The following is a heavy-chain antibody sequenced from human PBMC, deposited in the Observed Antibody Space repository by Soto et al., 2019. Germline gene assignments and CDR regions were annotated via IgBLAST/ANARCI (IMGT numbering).Heavy chain of an antibody. Sequence: QLQLQESGSGLVKPSQTLSLTCAVSGGSISSGGYSWSWIRQPPGKGLEWIGYIYHSGSTYYNPSLKRRVTISVARSKNQFSMKLTFVTAAVTAVYYCASGGALPRYYWGQGTLVTVSS. J-gene: IGHJ4*02. CDR3: ASGGALPRYY. D-gene: IGHD3-10*01. CDR1: GGSISSGGYS. CDR2: IYHSGST. V-gene: IGHV4-30-2*01.